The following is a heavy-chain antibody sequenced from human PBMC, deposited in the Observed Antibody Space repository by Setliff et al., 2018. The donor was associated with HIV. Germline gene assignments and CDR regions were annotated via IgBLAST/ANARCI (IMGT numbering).Heavy chain of an antibody. D-gene: IGHD2-15*01. CDR1: GFTFSSYG. CDR2: IRYDGSNK. V-gene: IGHV3-30*02. Sequence: GGSLRLSCAASGFTFSSYGMHWVRQAPGKGLEWVAFIRYDGSNKYYADSVKGRFTISRDNSKNTLYLQMNSLRDEDTAVYYCARDFRIIVPDVFDIWGRGTMVTVSS. CDR3: ARDFRIIVPDVFDI. J-gene: IGHJ3*02.